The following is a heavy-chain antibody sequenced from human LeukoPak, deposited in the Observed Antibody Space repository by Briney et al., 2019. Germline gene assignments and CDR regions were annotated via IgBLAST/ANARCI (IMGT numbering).Heavy chain of an antibody. J-gene: IGHJ4*02. Sequence: KPSETLSLTCAVYGGSFSGYYWSWIRQPPGKGLEWIGYIYYSGSTNYNPSLKSRVTISVDTSKNQFSLKLSSVTAADTAVYYCARNGYSGYFDNWGQGTLVTVSS. CDR2: IYYSGST. CDR1: GGSFSGYY. D-gene: IGHD5-18*01. CDR3: ARNGYSGYFDN. V-gene: IGHV4-59*12.